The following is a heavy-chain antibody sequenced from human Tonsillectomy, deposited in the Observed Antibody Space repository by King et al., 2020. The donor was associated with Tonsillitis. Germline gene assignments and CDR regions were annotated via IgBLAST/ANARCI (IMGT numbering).Heavy chain of an antibody. CDR1: GGSISSRSYY. CDR3: ARHIRYLDWLGWFDP. D-gene: IGHD3-9*01. Sequence: VQLQESGPGLVKPSETLSLTCTVSGGSISSRSYYWGWIRPPPGKGLEWIGCIYYSGSAYYNPSLKSRVTISVDTSKNQFSLKLSSVTAADTAVYYCARHIRYLDWLGWFDPWGQGTLVTVSS. J-gene: IGHJ5*02. CDR2: IYYSGSA. V-gene: IGHV4-39*01.